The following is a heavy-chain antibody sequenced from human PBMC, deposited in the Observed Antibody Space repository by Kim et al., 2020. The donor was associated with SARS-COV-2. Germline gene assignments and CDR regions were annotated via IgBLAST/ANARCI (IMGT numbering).Heavy chain of an antibody. CDR2: IIPFFKRP. CDR1: GGTFSNYA. J-gene: IGHJ6*02. D-gene: IGHD2-15*01. CDR3: AREVYCSGGSCHDNYYAMDV. V-gene: IGHV1-69*13. Sequence: SVKVSCKASGGTFSNYAISWVRQAPGQGPEWMGGIIPFFKRPNYAQKFQGRLTIIADESTTTVYMELTSLTSQDTAVYYCAREVYCSGGSCHDNYYAMDVWGQVTTVTFSS.